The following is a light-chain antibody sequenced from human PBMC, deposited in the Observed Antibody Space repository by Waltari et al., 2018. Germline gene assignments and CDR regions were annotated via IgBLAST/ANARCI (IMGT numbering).Light chain of an antibody. Sequence: DVQMTQSPSTLSASVGDTVSITCRASKSIMSWLAWYQQKAGKAPKVLISKASTLESGVPSRFSGSESGTEFTLTISNLQPDDFATYYCQQYKTDYTFGQGTILEIK. J-gene: IGKJ2*01. CDR2: KAS. CDR1: KSIMSW. CDR3: QQYKTDYT. V-gene: IGKV1-5*03.